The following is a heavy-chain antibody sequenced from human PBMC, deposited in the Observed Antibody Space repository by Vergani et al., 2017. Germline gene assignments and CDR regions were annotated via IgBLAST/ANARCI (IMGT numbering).Heavy chain of an antibody. V-gene: IGHV1-69-2*01. CDR3: ATRCYNFRCDYYGMDV. J-gene: IGHJ6*02. D-gene: IGHD3-10*01. Sequence: EVQLVQSGAEVKKPGATVKISCKVSGYTFTAYYMHWVQQAPGKGLEWMGLVDPEDGETIYAEKFQGRVTITADTSTGTAYMELSSLGSEDTAVYYCATRCYNFRCDYYGMDVWGQGTTVTVSS. CDR1: GYTFTAYY. CDR2: VDPEDGET.